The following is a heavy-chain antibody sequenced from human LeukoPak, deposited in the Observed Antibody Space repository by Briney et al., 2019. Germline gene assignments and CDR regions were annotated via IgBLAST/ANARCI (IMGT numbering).Heavy chain of an antibody. J-gene: IGHJ4*02. CDR1: GYTFTGYY. V-gene: IGHV1-2*02. CDR2: INPNSGGT. CDR3: ASSLTIFGVVTR. D-gene: IGHD3-3*01. Sequence: GASVKVSCKASGYTFTGYYMHWVRQAPGQGLEWMGWINPNSGGTNYAQKFQGRVTMTRDTSISTAYMELRRLRSDHTAVYYCASSLTIFGVVTRWGQGTLVTVSS.